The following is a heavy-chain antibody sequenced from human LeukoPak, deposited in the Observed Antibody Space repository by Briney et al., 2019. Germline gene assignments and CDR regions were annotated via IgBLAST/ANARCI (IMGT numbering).Heavy chain of an antibody. CDR1: GFTFSIYA. J-gene: IGHJ4*02. V-gene: IGHV3-23*01. Sequence: GGSLRLSCAASGFTFSIYAMSWVRQAPGKRLEWVSAISGSDGSTYYADSVKGRFTISRDNSKNTLYLQMDSLRAEDTAVYYCAKAGYDFWSGYYYFDYWGQGTLVTVSS. CDR2: ISGSDGST. D-gene: IGHD3-3*01. CDR3: AKAGYDFWSGYYYFDY.